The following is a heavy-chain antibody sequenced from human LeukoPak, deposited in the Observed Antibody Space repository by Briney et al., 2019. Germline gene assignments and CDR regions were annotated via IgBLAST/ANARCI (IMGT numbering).Heavy chain of an antibody. CDR3: ARVLVGSSGLYWSFDL. Sequence: GGSLRLTCAASRFTFSNYGTNWVRQAPGKGLEWVSSINTSGGGTYYADSVKGRFTISRDNSKNTVYLQMNTLRAEDTAMYYCARVLVGSSGLYWSFDLWGRGTVVTVSS. CDR1: RFTFSNYG. CDR2: INTSGGGT. V-gene: IGHV3-23*01. J-gene: IGHJ2*01. D-gene: IGHD6-19*01.